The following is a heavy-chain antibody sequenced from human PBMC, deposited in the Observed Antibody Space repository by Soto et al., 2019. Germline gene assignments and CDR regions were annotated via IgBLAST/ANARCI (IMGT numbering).Heavy chain of an antibody. J-gene: IGHJ6*02. CDR1: GYTFTSYD. Sequence: GASVKVSCKASGYTFTSYDINWVRQATGQGLEWMGWMNPNSGNTGYAQKFQGRVTISADKSISTAYLQWSSLKASDTAMYYCARRAARPHYYYGMDVWGQGTTVTVSS. CDR2: MNPNSGNT. V-gene: IGHV1-8*01. CDR3: ARRAARPHYYYGMDV. D-gene: IGHD6-6*01.